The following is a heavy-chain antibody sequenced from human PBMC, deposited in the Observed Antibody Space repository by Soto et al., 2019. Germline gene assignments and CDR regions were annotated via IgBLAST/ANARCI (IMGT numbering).Heavy chain of an antibody. CDR3: AYDFWSGYYTPNYYYYGMDV. V-gene: IGHV3-30*03. CDR1: GFTFSSYG. D-gene: IGHD3-3*01. J-gene: IGHJ6*02. Sequence: LRLSCAASGFTFSSYGMHWVRQAPGKGLEWVAVISYDGSNKYYADSVKGRFTISRDNSKNTLYLQMNSLRAEDTAVYYCAYDFWSGYYTPNYYYYGMDVWGQGTTVTVSS. CDR2: ISYDGSNK.